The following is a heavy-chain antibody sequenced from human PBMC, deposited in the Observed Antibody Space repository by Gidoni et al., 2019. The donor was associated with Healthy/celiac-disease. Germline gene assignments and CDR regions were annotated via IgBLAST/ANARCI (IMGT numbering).Heavy chain of an antibody. CDR2: IYHSGST. D-gene: IGHD3-10*01. Sequence: QVQLQESGPGLVKPSETLSRACTVPGYSISSGSYWGWIRQPPGKGLEWIGSIYHSGSTYYNPSLKSRVTISVDTSKNQFSLKLSSVTAADTAVYYCARDILITMVRGVIRAFDYWGQGTLVTVSS. J-gene: IGHJ4*02. CDR1: GYSISSGSY. V-gene: IGHV4-38-2*02. CDR3: ARDILITMVRGVIRAFDY.